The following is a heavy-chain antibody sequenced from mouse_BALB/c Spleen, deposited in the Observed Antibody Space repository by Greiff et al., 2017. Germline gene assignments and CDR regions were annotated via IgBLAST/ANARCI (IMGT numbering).Heavy chain of an antibody. J-gene: IGHJ3*01. D-gene: IGHD2-3*01. CDR3: ARHGGYYTWFAY. CDR2: INSNGGST. Sequence: EVKLVESGGGLVKLGGSLKLSCAASGFTFSSYYMSWVRQTPEKRLELVAAINSNGGSTYYPDTVKGRFTISRDNAKNTLYLQMSSLKSEDTALYYCARHGGYYTWFAYWGQGTLVTVSA. V-gene: IGHV5-6-2*01. CDR1: GFTFSSYY.